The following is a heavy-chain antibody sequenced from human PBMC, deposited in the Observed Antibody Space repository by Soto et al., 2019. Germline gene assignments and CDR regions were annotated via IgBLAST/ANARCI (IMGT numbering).Heavy chain of an antibody. CDR3: VREGVAYHYDH. CDR1: GFTFSSYN. J-gene: IGHJ5*02. V-gene: IGHV3-48*02. Sequence: GGSLRLSCVGSGFTFSSYNLDWVRQAPGERLQWISYISRSSETIHYADSVKGRFTISRDNAKNSLYLHMNSLREEDTDVYYGVREGVAYHYDHRGHGTLVTVSS. D-gene: IGHD3-16*01. CDR2: ISRSSETI.